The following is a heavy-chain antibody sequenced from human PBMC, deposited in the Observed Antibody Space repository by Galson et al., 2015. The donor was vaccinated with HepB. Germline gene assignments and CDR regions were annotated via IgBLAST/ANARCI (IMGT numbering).Heavy chain of an antibody. CDR3: ARDHCSSTICYMAYYFDY. V-gene: IGHV3-30-3*01. CDR1: GFTFSSYA. CDR2: ISYDENNE. Sequence: SLRLSCAASGFTFSSYAMHWVRQAPGKWLEWVAVISYDENNEYYADSVKGRFTISRDNSKNTLYLQMNRLRAEDTAVYYCARDHCSSTICYMAYYFDYWGHGTLVTVSS. D-gene: IGHD2-2*02. J-gene: IGHJ4*01.